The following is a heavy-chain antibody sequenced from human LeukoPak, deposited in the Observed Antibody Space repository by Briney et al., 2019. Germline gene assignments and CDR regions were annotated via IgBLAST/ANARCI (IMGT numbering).Heavy chain of an antibody. CDR2: IYYTGST. CDR1: GGSISGGKDF. Sequence: SETLSLTCAVSGGSISGGKDFWGWIRQSPGKGLEWIGSIYYTGSTYYNPSLKSRVTISVDTSKSEFSLMVHSVTAADAAMYYCARRGITYSTSFFDSWGQGTLVTVAS. J-gene: IGHJ4*02. CDR3: ARRGITYSTSFFDS. V-gene: IGHV4-39*01. D-gene: IGHD6-13*01.